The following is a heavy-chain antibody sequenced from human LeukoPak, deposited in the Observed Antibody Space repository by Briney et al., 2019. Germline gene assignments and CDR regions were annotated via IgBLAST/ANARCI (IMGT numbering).Heavy chain of an antibody. Sequence: PSETLSLTCTVSGGSISRDYWSWIRQPPGKGPEWIGSIYYSGSTNYNPSLKSRVTISLDTSKNQFSLKLTSVTAADTAVYYCAKGSVTSSGSEPYFDYWGQGTLVTVSS. CDR2: IYYSGST. V-gene: IGHV4-59*12. D-gene: IGHD1-26*01. CDR1: GGSISRDY. CDR3: AKGSVTSSGSEPYFDY. J-gene: IGHJ4*02.